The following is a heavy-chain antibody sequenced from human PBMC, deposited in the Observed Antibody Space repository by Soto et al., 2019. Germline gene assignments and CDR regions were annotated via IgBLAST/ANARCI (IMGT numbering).Heavy chain of an antibody. V-gene: IGHV1-3*05. J-gene: IGHJ4*02. CDR2: INAGNGNT. CDR1: GYTFTSYT. D-gene: IGHD2-21*02. CDR3: ARSIVVVTALDY. Sequence: QVQLVQSGAEEKKPGASVKVSCKASGYTFTSYTMYWVRQAPGQRLEWMEWINAGNGNTKYSQKFQGRVTITRDTSASTAYMELSSLRSEDTAVYYCARSIVVVTALDYWGQGTLVTVSS.